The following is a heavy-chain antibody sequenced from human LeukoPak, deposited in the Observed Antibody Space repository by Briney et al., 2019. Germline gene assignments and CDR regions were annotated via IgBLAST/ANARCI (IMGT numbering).Heavy chain of an antibody. CDR2: INGEGSRI. CDR3: ARDPGYYYYGMDV. CDR1: GFTLRTYW. J-gene: IGHJ6*02. V-gene: IGHV3-74*01. Sequence: GGSLRLSCAATGFTLRTYWIHWVRHSPGRGLEWVARINGEGSRISYADSVRGRFTISRDNAKNTAYLQMNSLRAEDTALYYCARDPGYYYYGMDVWGQGTTVVVSS.